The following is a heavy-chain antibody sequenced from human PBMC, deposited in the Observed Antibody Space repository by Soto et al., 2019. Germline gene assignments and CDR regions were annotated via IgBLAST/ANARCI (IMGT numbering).Heavy chain of an antibody. J-gene: IGHJ4*02. Sequence: EVQLLESGGGFIQPGGSLRLFCAASGFTFSNNAMTWVRQAPGKGLEWVSTITSANYPFYGNTVKGRFTISRDNSKNTLYLQTNRLRAEDTAVYYCAKTDKYNSQSSGWANRFDYWGQGTLVTVSS. CDR1: GFTFSNNA. V-gene: IGHV3-23*01. CDR3: AKTDKYNSQSSGWANRFDY. D-gene: IGHD6-19*01. CDR2: ITSANYP.